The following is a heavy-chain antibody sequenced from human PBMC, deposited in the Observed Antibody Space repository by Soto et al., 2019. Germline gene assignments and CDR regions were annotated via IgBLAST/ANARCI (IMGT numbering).Heavy chain of an antibody. CDR2: ISGSGGST. Sequence: GGSLRLSCAASGFTFSSYAMSWVRQAPGKGLEWVSAISGSGGSTYYADSVKGRFTTSRDNSKNTLYLQMNSLRAEDTAVYYCAKDDSRVVPAAGGMDVWGQGTTVTVSS. CDR3: AKDDSRVVPAAGGMDV. J-gene: IGHJ6*02. V-gene: IGHV3-23*01. D-gene: IGHD2-2*01. CDR1: GFTFSSYA.